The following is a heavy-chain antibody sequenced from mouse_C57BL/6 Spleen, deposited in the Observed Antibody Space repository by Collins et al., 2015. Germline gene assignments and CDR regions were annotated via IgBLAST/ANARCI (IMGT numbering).Heavy chain of an antibody. CDR1: GYTFTNYG. Sequence: QIQLVQSGPELKKPGETVKISCKASGYTFTNYGMNWVKQAPGKGLKWMGWINTYTGEPTYADDFKGRFAFSLETSASTAYLQINNLKNEDTATYFCARSSYGYDDAMDYWGQGTSVTVSS. CDR3: ARSSYGYDDAMDY. D-gene: IGHD2-2*01. V-gene: IGHV9-3-1*01. J-gene: IGHJ4*01. CDR2: INTYTGEP.